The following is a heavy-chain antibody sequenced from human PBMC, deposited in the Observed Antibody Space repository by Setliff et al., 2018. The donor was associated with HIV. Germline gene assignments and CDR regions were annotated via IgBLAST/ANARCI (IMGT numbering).Heavy chain of an antibody. D-gene: IGHD2-15*01. CDR3: ARGQYCGGGSCYSPSYNWFDP. V-gene: IGHV4-4*07. CDR2: VSTSGST. CDR1: GGSISTYY. J-gene: IGHJ5*02. Sequence: PSETLSLTCTVSGGSISTYYWSWIRQPAGKGLEWIGRVSTSGSTKYNPSLKSRVTMSLDTSKNEFSLKLSSFTAADTAVYYCARGQYCGGGSCYSPSYNWFDPWG.